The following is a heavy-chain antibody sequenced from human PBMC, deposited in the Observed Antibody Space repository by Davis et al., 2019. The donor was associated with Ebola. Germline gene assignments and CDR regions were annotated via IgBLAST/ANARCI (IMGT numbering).Heavy chain of an antibody. D-gene: IGHD1-1*01. CDR2: INPNSGGT. CDR3: AREVQLLGWFDP. J-gene: IGHJ5*02. Sequence: ASVKVSCKASGYTVTGYYLHWVRQAPGQGLEWMGWINPNSGGTNYAQKFQGRVTMSVDTSKNQFSLKLSSVTAADTAVYYCAREVQLLGWFDPWGQGTLVTVSS. V-gene: IGHV1-2*02. CDR1: GYTVTGYY.